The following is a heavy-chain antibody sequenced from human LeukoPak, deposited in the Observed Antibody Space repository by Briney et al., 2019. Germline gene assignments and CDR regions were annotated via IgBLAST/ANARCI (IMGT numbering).Heavy chain of an antibody. J-gene: IGHJ4*02. Sequence: GGSLRLSCAASGFTLSSYSMNWVRQAPGKGLEWVSYISSSSNTIYYADSVKGRFTIYRDIAKNSLYLQMNSLRVEDTAVYYCAGEPIQQLVGEPFDYWGQGTLVTVSS. CDR1: GFTLSSYS. V-gene: IGHV3-48*01. CDR2: ISSSSNTI. CDR3: AGEPIQQLVGEPFDY. D-gene: IGHD6-13*01.